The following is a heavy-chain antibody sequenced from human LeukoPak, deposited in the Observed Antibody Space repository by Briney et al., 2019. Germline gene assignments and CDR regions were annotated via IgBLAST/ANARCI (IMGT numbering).Heavy chain of an antibody. J-gene: IGHJ5*02. D-gene: IGHD3-3*01. CDR1: GGSITNYY. CDR2: LYTSGST. Sequence: SETLSLTCTVSGGSITNYYWNWIRQPAGKGLEWIGRLYTSGSTDYNPSLKSRVTMSVDTSKNQFSLKLSSVTAADTAVYYCARGTDFWSGYTNWFDPWGQGTLVTVSS. V-gene: IGHV4-4*07. CDR3: ARGTDFWSGYTNWFDP.